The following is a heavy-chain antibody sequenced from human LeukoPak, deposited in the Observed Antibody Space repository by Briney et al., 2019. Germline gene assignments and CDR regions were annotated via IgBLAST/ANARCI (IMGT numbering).Heavy chain of an antibody. Sequence: GASVKVSCKASGYTFTSYGISWVRQDPGQGLEWMGWISAYNGNTNYAQKLQGRVTMTTDTSTSTAYMELRSLRSDDTAVYYCARDGEDIVVVPAAQYNWFDPWGQGTLVTVSS. CDR2: ISAYNGNT. D-gene: IGHD2-2*01. J-gene: IGHJ5*02. V-gene: IGHV1-18*04. CDR1: GYTFTSYG. CDR3: ARDGEDIVVVPAAQYNWFDP.